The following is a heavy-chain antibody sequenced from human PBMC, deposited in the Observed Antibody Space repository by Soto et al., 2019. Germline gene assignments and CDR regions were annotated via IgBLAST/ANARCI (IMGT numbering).Heavy chain of an antibody. D-gene: IGHD3-9*01. CDR3: ARDVYDILTGYYPYYFDY. CDR2: INGGDDSK. J-gene: IGHJ4*02. V-gene: IGHV3-23*01. CDR1: GFTFSSSP. Sequence: GGSLRLSCATSGFTFSSSPMSWVRRAPGKGLEWVSGINGGDDSKHYADSVKGRFTISRDNSKNTLYLQMNSLRAEDTAVYYCARDVYDILTGYYPYYFDYWGQGTLVTVSS.